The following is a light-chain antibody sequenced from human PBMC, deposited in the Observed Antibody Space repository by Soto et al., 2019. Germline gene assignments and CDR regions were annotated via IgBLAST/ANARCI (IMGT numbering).Light chain of an antibody. J-gene: IGKJ5*01. Sequence: EIVLTQSPATLSLSPGGRATLSCRASQSVSSYLAWYQQKPCQAPRLLVYGASTRASGIPARFSGSGSGTEFTLTISSLQYEDFAAYYCQQYNNWPPITFGQGTRLEIK. V-gene: IGKV3D-15*01. CDR3: QQYNNWPPIT. CDR1: QSVSSY. CDR2: GAS.